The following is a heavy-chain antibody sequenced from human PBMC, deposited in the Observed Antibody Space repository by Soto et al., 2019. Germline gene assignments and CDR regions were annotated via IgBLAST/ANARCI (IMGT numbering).Heavy chain of an antibody. CDR1: AFTFRSYG. D-gene: IGHD5-18*01. CDR2: ISYDGSNT. V-gene: IGHV3-30*03. Sequence: QVHLVESGGGVVQPGGSLRLSCAASAFTFRSYGMHWVRQAPGKGLEWVAFISYDGSNTYYGDSVGGRFTISRDNSKNTLYLQMNSLRTEDTTVYYCARGGYSYGPDFDYWGQGTLVTVSS. CDR3: ARGGYSYGPDFDY. J-gene: IGHJ4*02.